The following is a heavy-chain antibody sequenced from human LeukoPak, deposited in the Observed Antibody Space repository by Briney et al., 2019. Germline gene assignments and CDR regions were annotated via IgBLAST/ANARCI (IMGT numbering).Heavy chain of an antibody. CDR2: IYSGGST. V-gene: IGHV3-66*01. CDR3: ARESAQRDILTGPPFDY. D-gene: IGHD3-9*01. J-gene: IGHJ4*02. Sequence: GGSLRLSCAASGFTVSSNYMSWVRQAPGKGLEWVSVIYSGGSTYYADSVKGRFTISRDNSKNTLYLRMNSLRAEDTAVYYCARESAQRDILTGPPFDYWGQGTLVTVSS. CDR1: GFTVSSNY.